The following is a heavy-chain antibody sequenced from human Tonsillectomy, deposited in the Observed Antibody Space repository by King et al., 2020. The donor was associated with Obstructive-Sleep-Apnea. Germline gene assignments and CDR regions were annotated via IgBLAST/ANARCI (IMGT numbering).Heavy chain of an antibody. CDR3: TRDYASTGTTGYYGIDY. V-gene: IGHV3-7*01. CDR2: IRQDGRDK. J-gene: IGHJ4*02. Sequence: VQLVESGGGLVQPGGSLRLSCAASEFTFSNYYMSWVRQAPGKGLEWLANIRQDGRDKYYVDSVKGRFTKSRDNAKNSLYLQMNSLRAEDTAVYYCTRDYASTGTTGYYGIDYWGQGTLVTVSS. D-gene: IGHD3-9*01. CDR1: EFTFSNYY.